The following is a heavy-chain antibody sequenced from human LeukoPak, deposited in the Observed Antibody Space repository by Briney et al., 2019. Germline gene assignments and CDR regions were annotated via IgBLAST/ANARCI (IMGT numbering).Heavy chain of an antibody. V-gene: IGHV1-18*01. CDR1: GYTFTSYG. Sequence: ASVKVSCKASGYTFTSYGTSWVRQAPGQGLEWMGWISAYNGNTNYAQKLQGRVTMTTDTSTSTAYMELRSLRSDDTAVYYCARDKDCSGGSCYSRYLDYWGQGTLVTVSS. J-gene: IGHJ4*02. CDR3: ARDKDCSGGSCYSRYLDY. D-gene: IGHD2-15*01. CDR2: ISAYNGNT.